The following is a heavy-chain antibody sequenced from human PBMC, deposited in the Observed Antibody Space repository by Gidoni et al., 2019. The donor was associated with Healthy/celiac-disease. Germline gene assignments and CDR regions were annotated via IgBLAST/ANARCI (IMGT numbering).Heavy chain of an antibody. CDR1: GFTFDDYA. Sequence: EVQLVESGGGLVQPGRSLRLSCAASGFTFDDYAMHWVRQAPGKGLEWVSGISWNSGSIGYADSVKGRFTISRDNAKNSLYLQMNSLRAEDTALYYCAKCRRDFWSGKGGMDVWGQGTTVTVSS. J-gene: IGHJ6*02. D-gene: IGHD3-3*01. V-gene: IGHV3-9*01. CDR3: AKCRRDFWSGKGGMDV. CDR2: ISWNSGSI.